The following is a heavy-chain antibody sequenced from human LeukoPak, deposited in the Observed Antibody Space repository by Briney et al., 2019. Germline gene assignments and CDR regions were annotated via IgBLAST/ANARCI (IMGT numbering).Heavy chain of an antibody. J-gene: IGHJ4*02. CDR1: GFTFDDYA. V-gene: IGHV3-9*01. CDR3: AGDLSWIGY. D-gene: IGHD3-3*01. CDR2: ISWNSGSI. Sequence: TGGSLRLSCAASGFTFDDYAMHWVRQAPGKGLEWVSGISWNSGSIGYADSVKGRFTISRDNAKNSLYLQMNSLRAEDTAVYYCAGDLSWIGYWGQGTLVTVSS.